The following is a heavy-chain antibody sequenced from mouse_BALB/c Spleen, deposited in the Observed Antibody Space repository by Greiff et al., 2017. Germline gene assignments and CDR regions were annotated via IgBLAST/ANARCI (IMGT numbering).Heavy chain of an antibody. CDR1: GYAFSSYW. CDR2: IYPGDGDT. J-gene: IGHJ4*01. V-gene: IGHV1-80*01. Sequence: VQLQQSGAELVRPGSSVKISCKASGYAFSSYWMNWVKQRPGQGLEWIGQIYPGDGDTNYNGKFKGKATLTADKSSSTAYMQLSSLTSEDSAVYFCARGGIYYYGSSYVYYAMDYWGQGTSVTVSS. D-gene: IGHD1-1*01. CDR3: ARGGIYYYGSSYVYYAMDY.